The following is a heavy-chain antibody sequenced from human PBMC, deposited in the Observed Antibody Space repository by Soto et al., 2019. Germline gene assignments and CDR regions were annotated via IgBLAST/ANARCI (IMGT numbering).Heavy chain of an antibody. D-gene: IGHD5-18*01. V-gene: IGHV3-30*18. CDR2: ISYDGSNK. CDR3: AKGGYSYGQGY. Sequence: QVQLVESGGGVVQPGRSLRLSCAASGFTFSSYGMHWVRQAPGKGLEWVAVISYDGSNKYYADSVKGRFTISSDNSKNTLYLQMNSLRAEDTAVYYCAKGGYSYGQGYWGQGTLVTVSS. CDR1: GFTFSSYG. J-gene: IGHJ4*02.